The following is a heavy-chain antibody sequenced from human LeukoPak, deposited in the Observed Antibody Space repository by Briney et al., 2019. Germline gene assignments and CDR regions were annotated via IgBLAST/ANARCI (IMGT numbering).Heavy chain of an antibody. V-gene: IGHV4-59*07. CDR2: IYYTGVT. D-gene: IGHD3-22*01. Sequence: SDTLSLTCAVSSGSMSSYYWSWIRQPPGKGLEWIGYIYYTGVTNYSRSLKRRLTISLDTAMRQFSLNLRSVTAADTAMYYCARGGSGYPLDYWGQGTLVTVSS. J-gene: IGHJ4*02. CDR1: SGSMSSYY. CDR3: ARGGSGYPLDY.